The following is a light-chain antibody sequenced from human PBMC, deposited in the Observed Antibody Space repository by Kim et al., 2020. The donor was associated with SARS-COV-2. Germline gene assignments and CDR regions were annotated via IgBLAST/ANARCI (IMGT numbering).Light chain of an antibody. Sequence: ASVGDRVPITCRASQRISSWLAWYQQKPGKAPNLLIFAASSLQSGVPSRFSGSGSGTDFSLTISSLQPEDSATYYCQQANSFPYTFGQGTKLEI. CDR3: QQANSFPYT. V-gene: IGKV1-12*01. CDR2: AAS. J-gene: IGKJ2*01. CDR1: QRISSW.